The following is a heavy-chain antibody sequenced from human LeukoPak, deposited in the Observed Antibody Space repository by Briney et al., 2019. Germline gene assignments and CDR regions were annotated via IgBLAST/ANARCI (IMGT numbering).Heavy chain of an antibody. CDR1: GFTFRSYA. V-gene: IGHV3-23*01. CDR3: AKTVGATRWGNFGY. Sequence: PGGSLRLSCAASGFTFRSYAMSWVRQAPAKGLEWVSAISGSGGSTYYADSVQGRFTISRDNSKTTLYLQMNSLRAEDTAVYYCAKTVGATRWGNFGYWGQGTLVTVSS. D-gene: IGHD1-26*01. CDR2: ISGSGGST. J-gene: IGHJ4*02.